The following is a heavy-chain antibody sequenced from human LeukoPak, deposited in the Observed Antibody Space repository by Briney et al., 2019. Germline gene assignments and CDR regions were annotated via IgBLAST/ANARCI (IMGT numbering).Heavy chain of an antibody. D-gene: IGHD6-13*01. Sequence: SETLSLTCTVSGGSINNYYWSWLRQPPGKGLEWIGYIYSSGSTNYNPSLKSRVTISVDTSKNHFSLKLSSVTAADTAVYYCARGGRQQLALYFDLWGCGTLVTVSS. CDR3: ARGGRQQLALYFDL. CDR1: GGSINNYY. CDR2: IYSSGST. J-gene: IGHJ2*01. V-gene: IGHV4-59*01.